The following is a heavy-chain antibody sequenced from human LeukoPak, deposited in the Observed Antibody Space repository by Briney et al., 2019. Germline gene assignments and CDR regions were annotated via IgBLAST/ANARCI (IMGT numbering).Heavy chain of an antibody. CDR2: ISGSGGST. CDR1: GFTFRTYA. V-gene: IGHV3-23*01. CDR3: ANRVVPAAGGGFDY. J-gene: IGHJ4*02. D-gene: IGHD2-2*01. Sequence: GGPLRLPCAPSGFTFRTYAMTWVRKPPGKGLGWVSAISGSGGSTYYGDSVKGRFTISSDNSKNTLYLQMNSLRAEDTAVYYCANRVVPAAGGGFDYWGQGTLVTVSS.